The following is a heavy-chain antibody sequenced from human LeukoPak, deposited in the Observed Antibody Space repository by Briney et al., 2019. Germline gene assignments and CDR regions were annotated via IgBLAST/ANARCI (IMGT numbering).Heavy chain of an antibody. Sequence: ASVKVSCKASGYTFTTYYIHWVRQAPGQGLEWMGVTNPSDDSTTYAQKFQGRVTMTRDTSTSTVYMELSSLRSEDTAVYYCARVYYDSSSYYYAGGFDYWGQGTLVTVSS. CDR3: ARVYYDSSSYYYAGGFDY. D-gene: IGHD3-22*01. CDR1: GYTFTTYY. V-gene: IGHV1-46*01. J-gene: IGHJ4*02. CDR2: TNPSDDST.